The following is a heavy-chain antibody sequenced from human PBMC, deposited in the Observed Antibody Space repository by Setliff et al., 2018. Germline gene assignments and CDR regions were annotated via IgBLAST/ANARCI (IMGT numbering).Heavy chain of an antibody. D-gene: IGHD2-15*01. V-gene: IGHV1-18*01. Sequence: ASVKVSCKTSGYNFITLGINWVRQAPGQGLEWVGWISPYSGKADYAQKFQDRVIMTIDSATTTAYMELKTLRSDDTAVYYCARGRGPDIVVTIPGDYWGQGTQVTVSS. CDR3: ARGRGPDIVVTIPGDY. CDR1: GYNFITLG. CDR2: ISPYSGKA. J-gene: IGHJ4*02.